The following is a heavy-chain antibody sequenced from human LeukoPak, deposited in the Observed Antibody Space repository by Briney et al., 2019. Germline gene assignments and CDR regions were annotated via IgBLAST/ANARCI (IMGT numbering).Heavy chain of an antibody. CDR3: ARGAYSSSWYGHYYYMDV. CDR2: ISAYNGNT. Sequence: ASVKVSCKASGYTFTSYGISWVRQAPGQGLEWMGWISAYNGNTNYAQKLQGRVTMTTDTSTSTAYMELRSLRSDDTAVYYCARGAYSSSWYGHYYYMDVWGKGTTVTISS. V-gene: IGHV1-18*01. D-gene: IGHD6-13*01. CDR1: GYTFTSYG. J-gene: IGHJ6*03.